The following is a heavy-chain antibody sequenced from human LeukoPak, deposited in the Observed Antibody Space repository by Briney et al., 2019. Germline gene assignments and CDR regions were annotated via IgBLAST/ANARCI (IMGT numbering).Heavy chain of an antibody. J-gene: IGHJ5*02. CDR2: INPSGGST. Sequence: ASVKVSCKASGYTFTSYYMHWVRQAPGQGLEWMGIINPSGGSTSYAQKFQGRVTMTRDTSTSTVYMELSSLRSEDTAVYYCAREGAGRWLQFNNWFDPWGQGTLVTVSS. D-gene: IGHD5-24*01. CDR3: AREGAGRWLQFNNWFDP. CDR1: GYTFTSYY. V-gene: IGHV1-46*01.